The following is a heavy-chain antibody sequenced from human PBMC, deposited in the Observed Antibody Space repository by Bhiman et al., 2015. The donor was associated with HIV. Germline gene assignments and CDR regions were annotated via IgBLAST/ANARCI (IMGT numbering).Heavy chain of an antibody. V-gene: IGHV3-30-3*01. Sequence: QGQLVESGGGVVQPGRSLRLSCAASEFTFSSYAMHWVRQAPGKGLEWVAVVSYDGSNKYYADSVKGRFTISRDNSKNTLYLQMNSLRAEDTAVYYCARDTIVSGGWLQFGDYYYYYGMDVVGPRDHGHRLL. D-gene: IGHD5-24*01. CDR3: ARDTIVSGGWLQFGDYYYYYGMDV. J-gene: IGHJ6*02. CDR2: VSYDGSNK. CDR1: EFTFSSYA.